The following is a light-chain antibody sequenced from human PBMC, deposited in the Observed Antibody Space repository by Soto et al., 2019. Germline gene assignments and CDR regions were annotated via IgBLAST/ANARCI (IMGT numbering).Light chain of an antibody. CDR2: RNN. CDR1: TSNIGSNY. Sequence: QSALTQPPSASGTPGQRVTISCSGSTSNIGSNYEYWYQQLPGTAPKLLIYRNNQRPSGGPDRFSGSKSGTSASLAISGRRSDDEDDYYCSAWDDILSGVVFGGGTKLTVL. J-gene: IGLJ3*02. V-gene: IGLV1-47*01. CDR3: SAWDDILSGVV.